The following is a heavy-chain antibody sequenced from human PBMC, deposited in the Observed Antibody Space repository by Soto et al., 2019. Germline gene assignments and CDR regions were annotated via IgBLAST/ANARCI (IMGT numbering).Heavy chain of an antibody. D-gene: IGHD6-19*01. CDR1: GGSISNSSYL. CDR3: SRIAVSGPRTGFDY. Sequence: QLQLQESGPGLVKHSETLSLTCSVSGGSISNSSYLWGWVRQPPGKGLQWIGSVSHIGSTNYNPSLKSGLTIAVGTSKAQSSLRLDSVTAADTAVYYCSRIAVSGPRTGFDYWGQGSLVTVSS. J-gene: IGHJ4*02. CDR2: VSHIGST. V-gene: IGHV4-39*01.